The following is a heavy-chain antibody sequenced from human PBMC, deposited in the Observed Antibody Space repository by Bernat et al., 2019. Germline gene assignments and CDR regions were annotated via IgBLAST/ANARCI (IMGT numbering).Heavy chain of an antibody. J-gene: IGHJ2*01. CDR3: ARGLAGWYFDL. V-gene: IGHV6-1*01. Sequence: QVQLQQSGPGLVKPSQTLSLTCDISGDSVSSNTAAWTWLRQSPSKGLEWLGRTYYRSKWSNDYAVSVKSRITINPDTSKNQFSLQLNSMTPEDTAVYYCARGLAGWYFDLWGRGTLVTVSS. CDR2: TYYRSKWSN. D-gene: IGHD6-19*01. CDR1: GDSVSSNTAA.